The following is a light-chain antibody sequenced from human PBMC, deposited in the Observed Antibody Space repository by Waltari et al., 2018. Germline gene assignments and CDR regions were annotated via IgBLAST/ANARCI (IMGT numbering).Light chain of an antibody. J-gene: IGKJ1*01. CDR3: QQYYSTLSWT. CDR2: WAS. CDR1: QSVLYSSNKKNY. V-gene: IGKV4-1*01. Sequence: DIVMTQSPDSLAVSLGESATINCKSSQSVLYSSNKKNYLAWYQQKPGQSPKLLMYWASTRESGVPDRVSGSGSETDFTLTISSLQAEDVAVYYCQQYYSTLSWTFGQGTKVEIK.